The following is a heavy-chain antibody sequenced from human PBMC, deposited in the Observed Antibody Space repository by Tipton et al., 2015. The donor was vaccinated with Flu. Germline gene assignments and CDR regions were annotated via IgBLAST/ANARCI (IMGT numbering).Heavy chain of an antibody. J-gene: IGHJ4*02. CDR1: GGTFSGSA. Sequence: QVQLVQSGAEVKTPGSSVRVSCKASGGTFSGSAISWLRQAPGQGLEWLGGISPLFKTTNYAQKFQGRVTITADDFPSASYMDLSSLRSEDTAVYYCARHQKYYDKSGLDQWGQGTLVTVSS. CDR2: ISPLFKTT. CDR3: ARHQKYYDKSGLDQ. V-gene: IGHV1-69*01. D-gene: IGHD3-22*01.